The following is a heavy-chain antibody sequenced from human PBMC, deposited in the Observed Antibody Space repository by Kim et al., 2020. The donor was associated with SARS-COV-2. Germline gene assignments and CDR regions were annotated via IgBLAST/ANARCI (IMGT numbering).Heavy chain of an antibody. D-gene: IGHD6-19*01. CDR3: ARRAYSSGWWYFDY. J-gene: IGHJ4*02. V-gene: IGHV3-74*01. Sequence: EPEKGRFTIARDNAENTLYLQMNSLRAEDTAVYYCARRAYSSGWWYFDYWGQGTLVTVSS.